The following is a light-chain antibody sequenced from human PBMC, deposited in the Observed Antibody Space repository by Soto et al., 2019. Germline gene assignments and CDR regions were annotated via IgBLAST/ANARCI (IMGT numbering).Light chain of an antibody. V-gene: IGKV1-5*03. CDR2: KAS. J-gene: IGKJ1*01. CDR3: QQYNSYCWT. Sequence: DIQMTQSPSTLSASVGVRVTITCRASQCISSWLAWYQQKPGKAPKLLIYKASSFESGVPSQLSGSGSGTEFTLTISSLLPDDFATYYCQQYNSYCWTFGKGTKVEIK. CDR1: QCISSW.